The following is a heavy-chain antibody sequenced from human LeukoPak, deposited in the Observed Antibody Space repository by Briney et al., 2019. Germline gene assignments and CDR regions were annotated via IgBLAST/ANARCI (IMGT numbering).Heavy chain of an antibody. Sequence: SVKVSCKASGDIFNSYSISWVRQAPGQGLEWMGGIIPMFGSANYAQTLQDRVTITTDQSTSTAYMELSSLSSEDTAVYYCARVGRSRGSLPNSYYYMDVWGTGTTVTVSS. J-gene: IGHJ6*03. D-gene: IGHD1-26*01. V-gene: IGHV1-69*05. CDR1: GDIFNSYS. CDR2: IIPMFGSA. CDR3: ARVGRSRGSLPNSYYYMDV.